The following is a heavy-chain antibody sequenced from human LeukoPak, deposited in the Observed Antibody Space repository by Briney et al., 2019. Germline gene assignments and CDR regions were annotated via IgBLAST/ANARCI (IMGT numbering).Heavy chain of an antibody. J-gene: IGHJ4*02. V-gene: IGHV3-23*01. CDR3: AKASRYCSGGTCYSIRTGFDY. CDR1: GFTFSSHA. D-gene: IGHD2-15*01. Sequence: GGSLRLSCAASGFTFSSHAMSWVRQAPGKGLEWVSAISGSGGSTYYADSVKGRFTLSRDNSKNTLYLQTNSLRAEDTAVYYCAKASRYCSGGTCYSIRTGFDYWGQGTLVTVSS. CDR2: ISGSGGST.